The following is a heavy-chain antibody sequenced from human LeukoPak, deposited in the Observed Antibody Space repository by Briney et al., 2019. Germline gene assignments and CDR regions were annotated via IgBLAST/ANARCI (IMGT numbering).Heavy chain of an antibody. Sequence: KPGESLKISCKGSGYSVTSYWIAWVRQMPGEGLEWMGTIYPRDSDTRYSPSFRGQVTISADKSISTAYLQWSSLKASDTAMYYCARPAIPGGAHDGLDVWGQGTMVTVSS. J-gene: IGHJ3*01. V-gene: IGHV5-51*01. CDR2: IYPRDSDT. CDR1: GYSVTSYW. CDR3: ARPAIPGGAHDGLDV. D-gene: IGHD3-10*01.